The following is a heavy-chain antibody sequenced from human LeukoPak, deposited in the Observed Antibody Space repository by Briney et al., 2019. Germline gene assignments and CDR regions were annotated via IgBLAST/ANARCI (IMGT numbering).Heavy chain of an antibody. J-gene: IGHJ4*02. CDR2: INPNRGST. Sequence: ASVKVSCKASGYTFTSYYMYWVRQAPGQGLEWMGIINPNRGSTSYAQKFQGRVTMTRDMSTSTVYMELSSQRSEDTAVYYCATGGHVRVYDSSAYYGHYWGQGTLVTVSS. V-gene: IGHV1-46*01. CDR1: GYTFTSYY. CDR3: ATGGHVRVYDSSAYYGHY. D-gene: IGHD3-22*01.